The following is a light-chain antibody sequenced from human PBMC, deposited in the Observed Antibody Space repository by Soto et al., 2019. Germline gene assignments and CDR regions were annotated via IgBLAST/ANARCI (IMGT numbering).Light chain of an antibody. CDR1: SSDVGGYNY. Sequence: QSALTQPASXXXXPGQSITISCTGTSSDVGGYNYVSWYQQQSGKAPKLMIHEVSNRPSGVSNRFSGSKSGNTASLTISGLQAEDEADYYCSSYTSSRAYVFGIGTKLTVL. CDR2: EVS. V-gene: IGLV2-14*01. CDR3: SSYTSSRAYV. J-gene: IGLJ1*01.